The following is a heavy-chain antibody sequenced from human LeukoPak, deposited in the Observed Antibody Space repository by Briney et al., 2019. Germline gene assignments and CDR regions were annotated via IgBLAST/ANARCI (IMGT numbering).Heavy chain of an antibody. V-gene: IGHV3-7*01. D-gene: IGHD3-10*01. Sequence: GGSLRLSCAASGFTFSTFWMSWVRQAPGKGLEWVANINPDGGDKYYVDSVKGRFTISRDNAKNSLYLQMNSLRAEDTAVYYCMRDYSGMGIDYWGQGTLVTVSS. CDR1: GFTFSTFW. J-gene: IGHJ4*02. CDR3: MRDYSGMGIDY. CDR2: INPDGGDK.